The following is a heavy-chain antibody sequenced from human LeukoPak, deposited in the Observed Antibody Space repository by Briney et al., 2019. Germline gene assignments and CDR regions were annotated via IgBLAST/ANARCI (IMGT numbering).Heavy chain of an antibody. J-gene: IGHJ6*02. V-gene: IGHV3-7*01. CDR2: IKQDGSEK. Sequence: GGPLRLSCAASGFTFSSYWMSWVRQAPGKGLEWVANIKQDGSEKYYVDSVKGRFTISRDNAKNSLYLQMNSLRAEDTAVYYCARDKPSGPYYYYGMDVWGQGTTVTVSS. CDR1: GFTFSSYW. CDR3: ARDKPSGPYYYYGMDV. D-gene: IGHD3-10*01.